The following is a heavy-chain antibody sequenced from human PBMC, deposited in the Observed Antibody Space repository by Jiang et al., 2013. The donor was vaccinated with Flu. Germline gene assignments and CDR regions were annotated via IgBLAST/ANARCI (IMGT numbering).Heavy chain of an antibody. D-gene: IGHD6-25*01. Sequence: SLKISCKGSGYSFTSYWIGWVRQMPGKGLEWMGIIYPDDSETRYSPSFQGQVTISADKSISTTYLQWRSLGASDTAKYYCARRITAAGDPFYFDHWGQGTLVTVSS. V-gene: IGHV5-51*01. CDR3: ARRITAAGDPFYFDH. CDR2: IYPDDSET. CDR1: GYSFTSYW. J-gene: IGHJ4*02.